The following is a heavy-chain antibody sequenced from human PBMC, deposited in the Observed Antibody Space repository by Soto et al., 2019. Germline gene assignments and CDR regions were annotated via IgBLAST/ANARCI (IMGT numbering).Heavy chain of an antibody. CDR3: ARSDCYGVCRGKWLDP. CDR2: IYHSGTT. D-gene: IGHD2-21*02. CDR1: GGSISSDDW. J-gene: IGHJ5*02. V-gene: IGHV4-4*02. Sequence: SETLSLTCAVSGGSISSDDWWTWVRQTPGKGLEWIGEIYHSGTTNYNPSLMSRVTIAVDKAKSQFSLRLDSVTAADTAVYYCARSDCYGVCRGKWLDPWGPGILVTVSS.